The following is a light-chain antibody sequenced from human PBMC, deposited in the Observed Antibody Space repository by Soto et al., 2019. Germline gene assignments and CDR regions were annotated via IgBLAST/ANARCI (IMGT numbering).Light chain of an antibody. V-gene: IGKV4-1*01. J-gene: IGKJ4*01. CDR2: WAS. CDR1: QSLLHSNGYNY. Sequence: DIVMTQSPLSLPVTPGEPASISCRSSQSLLHSNGYNYLAWYQQKPGQPPKLLIYWASSRESGVPDRFSGSVSGTDFTLTISSLQAEDVAVYYCQQYYSTPLTFGGGTKVDIK. CDR3: QQYYSTPLT.